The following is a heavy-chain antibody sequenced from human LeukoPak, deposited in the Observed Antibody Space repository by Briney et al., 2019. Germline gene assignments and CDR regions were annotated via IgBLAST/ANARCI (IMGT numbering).Heavy chain of an antibody. CDR3: ARGTSSGFDY. D-gene: IGHD6-19*01. CDR1: VFTFSSYD. Sequence: GGSLRLSCAASVFTFSSYDIHWVRQAAGEGLEWVSAIGSGGDPYYAGSVKGRFTISRENAKNSLYLQMNSLRAGNTAVYYCARGTSSGFDYWGQGTLVTVSS. J-gene: IGHJ4*02. V-gene: IGHV3-13*05. CDR2: IGSGGDP.